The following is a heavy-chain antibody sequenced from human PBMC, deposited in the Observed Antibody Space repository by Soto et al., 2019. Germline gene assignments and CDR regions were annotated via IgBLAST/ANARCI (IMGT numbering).Heavy chain of an antibody. Sequence: KTSETLSLTCTVSGGSTSSYYWSWIRQPPGKGLEWIGYIYYSGSTNYNPSLKSRVTISVDTSKNQFSLKLSSVTAADTAVYYCARVGPVGVAAAGRGGHDAFDIWGQGTMVTVSS. J-gene: IGHJ3*02. CDR2: IYYSGST. CDR1: GGSTSSYY. D-gene: IGHD6-13*01. V-gene: IGHV4-59*01. CDR3: ARVGPVGVAAAGRGGHDAFDI.